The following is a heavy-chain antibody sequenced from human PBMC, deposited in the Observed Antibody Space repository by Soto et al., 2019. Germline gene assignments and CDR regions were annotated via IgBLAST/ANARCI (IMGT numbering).Heavy chain of an antibody. CDR2: IKYSGTT. V-gene: IGHV4-39*01. CDR3: ARIPSP. J-gene: IGHJ5*02. Sequence: SETLSLTCTVSGGSISSSRCHWGWILQPPGKGLEWIASIKYSGTTFYNPSLKSRVTLSVDTSKNQFALKLSSVTAAETAVYYCARIPSPWGQGTLVTVSS. D-gene: IGHD2-21*01. CDR1: GGSISSSRCH.